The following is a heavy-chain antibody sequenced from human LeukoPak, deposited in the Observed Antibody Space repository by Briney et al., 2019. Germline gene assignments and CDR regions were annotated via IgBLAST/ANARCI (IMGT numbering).Heavy chain of an antibody. CDR2: ISSSGVTT. CDR3: ARGFRVNPPFDY. V-gene: IGHV3-11*04. J-gene: IGHJ4*02. Sequence: GGSLRLSCAASGFTFSDYYMSWIRQAPGKGLEWLSCISSSGVTTYYADSVKGRFTISRDNAKNSLYLQMNSLRAEDTAVYYCARGFRVNPPFDYWGQGTLVTVSS. D-gene: IGHD3-22*01. CDR1: GFTFSDYY.